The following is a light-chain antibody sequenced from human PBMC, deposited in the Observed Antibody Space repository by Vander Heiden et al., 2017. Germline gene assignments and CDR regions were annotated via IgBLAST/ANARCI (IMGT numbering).Light chain of an antibody. Sequence: SCVLTQPPSVSVAPGQTARIPCCGNNIGSKSVHWYQQKPGQAPVLVVYDNSDRPSGIPERFSGSNSGNTATLTISRVEVGDEADYYCQVWDGSSDHVVFGAGTKLTVL. V-gene: IGLV3-21*02. CDR3: QVWDGSSDHVV. CDR2: DNS. CDR1: NIGSKS. J-gene: IGLJ2*01.